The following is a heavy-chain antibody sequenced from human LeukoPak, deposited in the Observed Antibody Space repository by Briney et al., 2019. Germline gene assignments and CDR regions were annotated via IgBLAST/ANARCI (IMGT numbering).Heavy chain of an antibody. CDR1: GFTFSSYA. CDR2: ISGSGGST. J-gene: IGHJ4*02. D-gene: IGHD5-12*01. V-gene: IGHV3-23*01. CDR3: ARARVAYDY. Sequence: GGSLRLSCAASGFTFSSYAMSWVRQAPGKGLEWVSAISGSGGSTYYADSVKGRFTISRDNAKNLLYLQMSSLRAEDTAVYYCARARVAYDYWGQGTLVTVSS.